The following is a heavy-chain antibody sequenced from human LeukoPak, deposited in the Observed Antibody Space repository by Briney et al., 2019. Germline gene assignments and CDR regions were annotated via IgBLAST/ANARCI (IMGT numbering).Heavy chain of an antibody. V-gene: IGHV3-33*01. J-gene: IGHJ4*02. Sequence: PGRSLRLSCAASGFTFSSYGMHWVRQAPGKGLEWVAVIWYDGSNKYYADSVKGRFTISRDNSKNTLYLQMNSLRAEDTAVYYCARSERYWNDGHYFDYWGQGTLVTVSS. CDR3: ARSERYWNDGHYFDY. D-gene: IGHD1-1*01. CDR1: GFTFSSYG. CDR2: IWYDGSNK.